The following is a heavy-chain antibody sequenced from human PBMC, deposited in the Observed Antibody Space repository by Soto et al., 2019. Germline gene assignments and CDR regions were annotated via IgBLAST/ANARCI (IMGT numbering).Heavy chain of an antibody. J-gene: IGHJ4*02. D-gene: IGHD3-10*01. CDR1: GDSINSDRYY. CDR2: IYYSGST. V-gene: IGHV4-31*03. CDR3: ARTDYGSGLPDY. Sequence: LSLTCNVSGDSINSDRYYWSWIRQHPGKHLEWIGYIYYSGSTYYNPSLKSRITISVDTSKHHFSLKMTSVTAADTAIYYCARTDYGSGLPDYWGQGTLVTVSS.